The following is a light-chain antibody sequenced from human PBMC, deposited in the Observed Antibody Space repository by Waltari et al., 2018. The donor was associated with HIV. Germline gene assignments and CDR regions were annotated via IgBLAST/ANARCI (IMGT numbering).Light chain of an antibody. CDR2: GKK. V-gene: IGLV3-19*01. J-gene: IGLJ2*01. Sequence: SSDLPRDPAVSLALGQPVRTTCQGASPRTIYASGCQQKPGQAPVLVIYGKKNRPSGIPDRFSGSSSGNTASLTITGAQAEDEADYYCNSRDSSGNHVVFGGGTKLTVL. CDR3: NSRDSSGNHVV. CDR1: SPRTIY.